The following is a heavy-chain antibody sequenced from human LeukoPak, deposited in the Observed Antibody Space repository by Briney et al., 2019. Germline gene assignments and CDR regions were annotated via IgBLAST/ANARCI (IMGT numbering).Heavy chain of an antibody. CDR2: INPSGGST. CDR3: ARDAGARSYYDSSGSPIGY. D-gene: IGHD3-22*01. CDR1: GYTFTSYY. Sequence: ASVKVSCKASGYTFTSYYMHWVRQAPGQGLEWMGIINPSGGSTSYAQKFQGRVTMTRDTSTSTVYMEPSSLRSEDTAVYYCARDAGARSYYDSSGSPIGYWGQGTLVTVSS. V-gene: IGHV1-46*01. J-gene: IGHJ4*02.